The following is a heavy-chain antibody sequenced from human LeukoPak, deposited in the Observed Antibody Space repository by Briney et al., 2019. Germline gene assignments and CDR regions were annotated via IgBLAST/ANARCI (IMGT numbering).Heavy chain of an antibody. Sequence: SETLSLTCTVSGGSISSSSYYWGWIRQPPGEGLEWIGSIYYSGSTYYNPSLKSRVTISVDTSKNQFSLKLSSVTAADTAVYYCARHPARHCSSTSCYNNWFDPWGQGNLVTVSS. CDR1: GGSISSSSYY. CDR2: IYYSGST. D-gene: IGHD2-2*02. V-gene: IGHV4-39*01. CDR3: ARHPARHCSSTSCYNNWFDP. J-gene: IGHJ5*02.